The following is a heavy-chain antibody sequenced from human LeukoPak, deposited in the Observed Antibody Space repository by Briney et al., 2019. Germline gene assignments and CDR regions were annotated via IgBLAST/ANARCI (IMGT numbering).Heavy chain of an antibody. CDR3: ARGLYYYDSSGEFDY. J-gene: IGHJ4*02. V-gene: IGHV4-39*07. D-gene: IGHD3-22*01. Sequence: KASETLSLTCTVSGGSISSSSYYWGWIRQPPGKGLEWIGSIYYSGSTYYNPSLKSRVTISVDTSKNQFSLKLSSVTAADTAVYYCARGLYYYDSSGEFDYWGQGTLVTVSS. CDR2: IYYSGST. CDR1: GGSISSSSYY.